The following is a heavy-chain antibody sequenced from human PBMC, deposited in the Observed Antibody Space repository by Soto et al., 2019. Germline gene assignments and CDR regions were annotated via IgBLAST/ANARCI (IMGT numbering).Heavy chain of an antibody. J-gene: IGHJ6*02. CDR2: ISWDGGST. Sequence: PGGSLRLSCAASGFTFDDYTMHWVRQAPGKGLEWVSLISWDGGSTYYADSVKGRFTISRDNSKNSLYLQMNSLRTEDTALYYCAKDKATRFLEWLAGMDVWGQGTTVTVSS. D-gene: IGHD3-3*01. CDR3: AKDKATRFLEWLAGMDV. V-gene: IGHV3-43*01. CDR1: GFTFDDYT.